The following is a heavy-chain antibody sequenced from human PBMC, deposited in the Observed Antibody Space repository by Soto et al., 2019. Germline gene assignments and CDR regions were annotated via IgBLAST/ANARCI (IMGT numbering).Heavy chain of an antibody. CDR3: ARLMGYYDFWSGYYGYYYYGMDV. J-gene: IGHJ6*02. Sequence: GASVKVSCKASGYTFTSYAMNWVRQAPGQGLEWKGWINTNTGNPTYAQGFTGRFVFSLDTSVSTAYLQICSLKAEDTAVYYCARLMGYYDFWSGYYGYYYYGMDVWGQGTTVTVSS. CDR2: INTNTGNP. D-gene: IGHD3-3*01. V-gene: IGHV7-4-1*01. CDR1: GYTFTSYA.